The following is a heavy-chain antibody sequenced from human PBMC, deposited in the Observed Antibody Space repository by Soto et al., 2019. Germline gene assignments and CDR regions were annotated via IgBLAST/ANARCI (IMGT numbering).Heavy chain of an antibody. CDR3: ARDTGEGHYDFWSGYYYYYGMDV. CDR2: ISYDGSNK. D-gene: IGHD3-3*01. CDR1: GFTFSSYA. V-gene: IGHV3-30-3*01. J-gene: IGHJ6*02. Sequence: GGSLRLSCAASGFTFSSYAMHWVRQAPGKGLEWVAVISYDGSNKYYADSVKGRFTISRDNSKNTLYLQMNSLRAEDTAVYYCARDTGEGHYDFWSGYYYYYGMDVWGQGTTVTVSS.